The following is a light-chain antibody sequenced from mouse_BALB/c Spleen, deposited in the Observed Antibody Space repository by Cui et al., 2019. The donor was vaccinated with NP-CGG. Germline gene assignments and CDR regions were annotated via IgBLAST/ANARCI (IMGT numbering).Light chain of an antibody. CDR1: TGAVTTSNY. J-gene: IGLJ1*01. V-gene: IGLV1*01. CDR3: ALWYSNHWV. Sequence: QAVVTQESALTTSPGETVTLTCRSSTGAVTTSNYANWVQEKPDHLFTGLIGGTNNRAPGVPDRFSGSLIGDKAALTITGAQTEDEAIYFCALWYSNHWVFGGGTKLTVI. CDR2: GTN.